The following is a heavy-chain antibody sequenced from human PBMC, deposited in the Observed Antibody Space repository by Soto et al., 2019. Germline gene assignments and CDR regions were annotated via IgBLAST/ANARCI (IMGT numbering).Heavy chain of an antibody. CDR1: GFTVNNYD. J-gene: IGHJ4*02. V-gene: IGHV3-48*01. Sequence: EVQLVESGGGLVQPGGSLRLSCATSGFTVNNYDMNWVRQAPGKGLEWVSYISSSSNTIYYADSVKGRFTISRDNAKNSLYLQMNGLRAEDTAVYYCARRFDCWGQGTLVTVSS. CDR2: ISSSSNTI. CDR3: ARRFDC.